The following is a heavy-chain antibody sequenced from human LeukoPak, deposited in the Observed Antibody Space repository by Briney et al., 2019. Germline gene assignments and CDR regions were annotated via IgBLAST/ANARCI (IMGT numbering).Heavy chain of an antibody. CDR3: ARAGGEWLLDY. V-gene: IGHV3-23*01. CDR1: GFTFSSYG. CDR2: ISGSGGST. Sequence: GGSLRLSCAASGFTFSSYGMSWVRQAPGKGLEWVSAISGSGGSTYYADSVKGRFTISRDNSKNTLYLQMNSLRAEDTAVYYCARAGGEWLLDYWGQGTLVTVSS. D-gene: IGHD3-3*01. J-gene: IGHJ4*02.